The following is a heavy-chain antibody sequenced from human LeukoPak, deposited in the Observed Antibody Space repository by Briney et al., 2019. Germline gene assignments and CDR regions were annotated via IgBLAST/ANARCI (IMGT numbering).Heavy chain of an antibody. J-gene: IGHJ4*02. V-gene: IGHV1-46*01. CDR3: ARDTEDFDY. Sequence: ASVKVSCKASGYTFTSYYIHWVRQAPGQGLEWMGIINPSGGSTTYAQKFQGRVTMTKDTSTSTIYMELSSLRSEDTAVYYCARDTEDFDYWGQGTLVTVSS. CDR2: INPSGGST. CDR1: GYTFTSYY.